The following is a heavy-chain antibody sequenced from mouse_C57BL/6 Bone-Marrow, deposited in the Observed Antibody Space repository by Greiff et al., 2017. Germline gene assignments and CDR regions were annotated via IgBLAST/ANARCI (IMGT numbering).Heavy chain of an antibody. CDR1: GFNIKDDY. D-gene: IGHD2-5*01. CDR3: TTTYYSKNY. V-gene: IGHV14-4*01. Sequence: EVKLMESGAELVRPGASVKLSCTASGFNIKDDYMHWVKQRPEQGLEWIGWIDPENGDTEYASKFQGKATITADTSSNTAYLQLSSLTSEDTAVYYCTTTYYSKNYWGQGTTLTVSS. CDR2: IDPENGDT. J-gene: IGHJ2*01.